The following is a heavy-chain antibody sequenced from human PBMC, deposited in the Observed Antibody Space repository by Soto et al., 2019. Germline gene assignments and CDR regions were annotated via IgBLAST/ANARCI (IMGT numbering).Heavy chain of an antibody. J-gene: IGHJ4*02. CDR2: IYYSGST. V-gene: IGHV4-31*03. Sequence: SETLSLTCTVSGGSISSGGYYWSWIRQHPGKGLEWIGYIYYSGSTYYNPSLKSRVTISVDTSKNQFSLKLSSVTAADTAVYYCARGAVDIVATIKFDYWGQGTLVTVSS. D-gene: IGHD5-12*01. CDR1: GGSISSGGYY. CDR3: ARGAVDIVATIKFDY.